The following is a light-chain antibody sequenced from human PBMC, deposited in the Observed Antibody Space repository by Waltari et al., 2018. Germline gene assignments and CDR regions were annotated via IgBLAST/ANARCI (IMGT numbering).Light chain of an antibody. CDR3: QQYNNWPRT. V-gene: IGKV3-15*01. J-gene: IGKJ2*01. CDR1: QGVSRN. Sequence: IVMTQSPATLSVSPGERAPLSCRASQGVSRNFDWHHQKPGQAPRLTIYGASTRATGIPARFSGSGSGTEFTLTISSLQSEDFAVYYCQQYNNWPRTVGQGTKLEIK. CDR2: GAS.